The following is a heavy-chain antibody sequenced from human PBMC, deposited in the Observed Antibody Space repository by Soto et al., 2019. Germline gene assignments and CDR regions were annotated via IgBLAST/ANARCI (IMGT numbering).Heavy chain of an antibody. CDR2: MNPNSGNT. V-gene: IGHV1-8*01. J-gene: IGHJ5*02. D-gene: IGHD3-3*01. CDR1: GYTFTSYD. CDR3: ARGLYYDFWSSYSNWFDP. Sequence: GASVKVSCKASGYTFTSYDINWVRQATGQGLEWMGWMNPNSGNTGYAQKFQGRVTMTRNTSISTAYMELSSLRSEDTAVYYCARGLYYDFWSSYSNWFDPWGQGTLVTVSS.